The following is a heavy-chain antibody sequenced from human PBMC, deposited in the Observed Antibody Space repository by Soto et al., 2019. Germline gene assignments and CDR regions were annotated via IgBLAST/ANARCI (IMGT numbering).Heavy chain of an antibody. V-gene: IGHV3-23*01. J-gene: IGHJ4*02. D-gene: IGHD6-13*01. CDR1: GFTLSSYA. CDR2: ISGSGGST. Sequence: GGALKLSLAASGFTLSSYAISLVRQAPGKGLEWVSAISGSGGSTYYADSVKGRFTISRDNSKNTLYLQMNSLRAEDTAVYYCAYSSTPFDYWGQGTLVTVSS. CDR3: AYSSTPFDY.